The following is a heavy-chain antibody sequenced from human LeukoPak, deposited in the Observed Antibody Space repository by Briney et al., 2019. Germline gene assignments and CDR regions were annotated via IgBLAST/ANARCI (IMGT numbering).Heavy chain of an antibody. CDR1: GYTFTSYY. CDR2: INPSGGST. Sequence: ASVKVSCKASGYTFTSYYMHWVRQAPGQGLEWMGIINPSGGSTSYAQKFQGRVTKTRDTSASTVYMELSSLRSEDTAVYYCARVGEPLANWFDPWGQGTLVTVSS. V-gene: IGHV1-46*01. J-gene: IGHJ5*02. CDR3: ARVGEPLANWFDP. D-gene: IGHD2-21*01.